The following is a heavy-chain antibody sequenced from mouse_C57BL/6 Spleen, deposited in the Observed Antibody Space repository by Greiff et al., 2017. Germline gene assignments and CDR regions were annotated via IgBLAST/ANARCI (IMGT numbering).Heavy chain of an antibody. CDR1: GYTFTSYW. D-gene: IGHD2-3*01. CDR3: ARRGLLQGAMDY. CDR2: IYPSDSET. J-gene: IGHJ4*01. V-gene: IGHV1-61*01. Sequence: QVQLQQPGAELVRPGSSVKLSCKASGYTFTSYWMDWVKQRPGQGLEWIGNIYPSDSETHYNQKFKGKATLTVDKSSSTAYMQLSSLTSEDSAVYYCARRGLLQGAMDYWGQGTSVTVAS.